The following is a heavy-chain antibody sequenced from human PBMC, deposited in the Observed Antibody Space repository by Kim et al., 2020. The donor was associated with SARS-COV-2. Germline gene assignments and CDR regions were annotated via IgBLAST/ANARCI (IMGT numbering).Heavy chain of an antibody. V-gene: IGHV3-11*03. CDR3: AGGYCSSTSCHPTLYYYYGMDV. CDR2: ISSSSTYT. CDR1: GFTFSDYY. Sequence: GGSLRLSCAASGFTFSDYYMSWIRQAPGKGLEYISYISSSSTYTNYAESVKGRFTISRDNAKNSLYLQMNSLRAEDTAGYYCAGGYCSSTSCHPTLYYYYGMDVWGQGTTVTVSS. J-gene: IGHJ6*02. D-gene: IGHD2-2*01.